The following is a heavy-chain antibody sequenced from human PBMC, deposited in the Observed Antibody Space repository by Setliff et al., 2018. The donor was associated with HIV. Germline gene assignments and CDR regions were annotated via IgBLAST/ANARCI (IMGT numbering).Heavy chain of an antibody. V-gene: IGHV3-21*04. J-gene: IGHJ4*02. Sequence: PGGSLRLSCAASGFNFRTYSMNWVRQAPGKGLEWVASISSSTAAIDYADSVKGRFAISRDNTGNSLYLQMNSLRVEDTAMYYCAKVFRSSTMLLVGFDYWGLGTLVTAPQ. CDR2: ISSSTAAI. CDR3: AKVFRSSTMLLVGFDY. CDR1: GFNFRTYS. D-gene: IGHD3-22*01.